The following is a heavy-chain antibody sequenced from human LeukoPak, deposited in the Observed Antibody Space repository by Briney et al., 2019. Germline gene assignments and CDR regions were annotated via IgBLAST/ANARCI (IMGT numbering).Heavy chain of an antibody. V-gene: IGHV4-30-4*01. J-gene: IGHJ4*02. Sequence: PSGTLSLTCTVSGDSINTRPYWWTWVRQPPGKGLEWIGYIYHSGATYYNPSLKSRATISIDRSKNQFSVRLSSVTAADTALYYCASMATMYYFDSWGQGTPVTVSS. D-gene: IGHD5-24*01. CDR2: IYHSGAT. CDR1: GDSINTRPYW. CDR3: ASMATMYYFDS.